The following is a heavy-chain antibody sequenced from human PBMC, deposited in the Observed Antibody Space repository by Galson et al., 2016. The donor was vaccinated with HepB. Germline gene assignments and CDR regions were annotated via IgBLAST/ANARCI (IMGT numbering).Heavy chain of an antibody. V-gene: IGHV4-4*02. CDR1: GGSLSSDNW. J-gene: IGHJ5*02. Sequence: ETLSLTCAVSGGSLSSDNWWSWVRQPPGKGLEWIGQIYHDGGTMYNPSLKSRVTISVDKSKNQFSLNLSSVTAADTAVFYCARQGSTVTPFPHPHYFDPWGQGTLVTVSS. D-gene: IGHD4-17*01. CDR3: ARQGSTVTPFPHPHYFDP. CDR2: IYHDGGT.